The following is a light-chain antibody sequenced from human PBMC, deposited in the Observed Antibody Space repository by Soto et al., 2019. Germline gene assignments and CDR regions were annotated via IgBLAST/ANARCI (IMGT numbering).Light chain of an antibody. Sequence: DIQMTQSPSTLSASVGDRVTITCRASQSISSWLAWYQQKPGKAPKLLIYKASSLESGVPARFSGSGSGTEFTLTISGLQSEDFAVYFCQQYYNWYTYGQGTKLEIK. J-gene: IGKJ2*01. V-gene: IGKV1-5*03. CDR1: QSISSW. CDR2: KAS. CDR3: QQYYNWYT.